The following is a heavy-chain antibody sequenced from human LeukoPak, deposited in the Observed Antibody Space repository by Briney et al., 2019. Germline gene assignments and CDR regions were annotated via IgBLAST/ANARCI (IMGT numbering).Heavy chain of an antibody. D-gene: IGHD2-2*01. CDR3: ARIPTPAAMVDY. V-gene: IGHV5-51*01. J-gene: IGHJ4*02. Sequence: GASLQISCKGSGSIFTSYWIGWVRQLPGKGLEWMGIIYPGDSDTRYSPSFQGQVTISADKSISTAYLQWSSLKASDTAMYYCARIPTPAAMVDYWGQGTLVTVSS. CDR2: IYPGDSDT. CDR1: GSIFTSYW.